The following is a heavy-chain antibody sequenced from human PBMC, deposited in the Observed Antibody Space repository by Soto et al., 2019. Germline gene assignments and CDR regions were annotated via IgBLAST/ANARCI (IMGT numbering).Heavy chain of an antibody. CDR1: GGSISSGDYY. J-gene: IGHJ5*02. CDR3: ARDGCGGSCYEEENWFDP. Sequence: SETLSLTCTVSGGSISSGDYYWSWIRQPPGKGLEWIGYIYYSGSTYYNPSLKSRVTISVDTSKNQFSLKLSSVTAADTAVYYCARDGCGGSCYEEENWFDPWGQGTLVTVSS. D-gene: IGHD2-15*01. V-gene: IGHV4-30-4*01. CDR2: IYYSGST.